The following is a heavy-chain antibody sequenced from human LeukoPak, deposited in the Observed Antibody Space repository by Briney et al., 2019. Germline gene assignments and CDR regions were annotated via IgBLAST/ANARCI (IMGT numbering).Heavy chain of an antibody. CDR2: IKQDGSEK. D-gene: IGHD2/OR15-2a*01. V-gene: IGHV3-7*01. J-gene: IGHJ6*03. Sequence: GGSLRLSCAASGFTFSSYWMSWVRQAPGKGLEWVANIKQDGSEKYYVDSVKGRFTISRDNAKNSLYLQMNSLRAEDTAVYYCARSSHGLLKSMDVWGKGTTVTVSS. CDR3: ARSSHGLLKSMDV. CDR1: GFTFSSYW.